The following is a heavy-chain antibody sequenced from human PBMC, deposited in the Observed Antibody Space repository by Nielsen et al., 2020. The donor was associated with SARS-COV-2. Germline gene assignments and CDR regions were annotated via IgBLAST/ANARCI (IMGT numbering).Heavy chain of an antibody. Sequence: SVKVSCKASGGTFISYAISWVRQAPGQGLEWMGGIIPIFGTANYAQKFQGRVTITADESTSTAYMELSSLRSEDTAVYYCARGWLNYDFWSGYYGNWFDPWGQGTLVTVSS. CDR3: ARGWLNYDFWSGYYGNWFDP. CDR2: IIPIFGTA. CDR1: GGTFISYA. V-gene: IGHV1-69*13. J-gene: IGHJ5*02. D-gene: IGHD3-3*01.